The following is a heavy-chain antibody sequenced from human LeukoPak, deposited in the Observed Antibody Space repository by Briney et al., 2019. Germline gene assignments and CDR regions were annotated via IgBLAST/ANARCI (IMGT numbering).Heavy chain of an antibody. CDR3: AKHSSGWYSFDY. CDR2: IYSGGST. J-gene: IGHJ4*02. D-gene: IGHD6-19*01. V-gene: IGHV3-53*01. Sequence: GGSLRLSCAASGFTVSSNYMSWVRQAPGKGLEWVPVIYSGGSTYYADSVKGRFTISRDNSKNTLYLQMNSLRAEDTAVYYCAKHSSGWYSFDYWGQGTLVTVSS. CDR1: GFTVSSNY.